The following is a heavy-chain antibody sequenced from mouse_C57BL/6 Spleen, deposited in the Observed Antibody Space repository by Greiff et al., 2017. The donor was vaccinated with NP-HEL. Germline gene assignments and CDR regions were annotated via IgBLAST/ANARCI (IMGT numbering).Heavy chain of an antibody. V-gene: IGHV14-3*01. Sequence: VQLKESVAELVRPGASVKLSCTASGFNIKNTYMHWVKQRPEQGLEWIGRIDPANGNTKYAPKFQGKATITADTSSNTAYLQLSSLTSEDTAIYYCALIYYYGSSGAMDYWGQGTSVTVSS. CDR2: IDPANGNT. CDR1: GFNIKNTY. D-gene: IGHD1-1*01. J-gene: IGHJ4*01. CDR3: ALIYYYGSSGAMDY.